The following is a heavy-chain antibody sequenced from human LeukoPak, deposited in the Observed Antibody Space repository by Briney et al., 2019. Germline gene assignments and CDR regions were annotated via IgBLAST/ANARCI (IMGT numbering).Heavy chain of an antibody. J-gene: IGHJ4*02. CDR1: GGSFSNYY. CDR2: INHSGST. CDR3: ARGGWELPEGYFDS. V-gene: IGHV4-34*01. Sequence: SETLSLTCVVYGGSFSNYYWSWIRQPPGERLEWIGEINHSGSTNYNPSLKRRVSVSLDTSKNQFSLILTSVTAADTAVYYCARGGWELPEGYFDSWGQGTLVSVSS. D-gene: IGHD1-26*01.